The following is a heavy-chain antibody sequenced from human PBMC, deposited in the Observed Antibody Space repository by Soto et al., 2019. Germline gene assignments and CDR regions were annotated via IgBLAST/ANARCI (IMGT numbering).Heavy chain of an antibody. Sequence: NPSETLSLTCTVSGGSISSSNYYWGWIRQPPGKGLEWIGNIYHSGSTFYNPSLKSRVTISVDTSKNQFSLKLSSVTAADTAVYYCARRTIATYLDSWGQGTLVTVSS. J-gene: IGHJ4*02. D-gene: IGHD1-26*01. CDR1: GGSISSSNYY. CDR2: IYHSGST. V-gene: IGHV4-39*01. CDR3: ARRTIATYLDS.